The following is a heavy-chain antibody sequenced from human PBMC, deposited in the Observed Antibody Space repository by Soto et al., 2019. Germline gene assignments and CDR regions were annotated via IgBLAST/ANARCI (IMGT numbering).Heavy chain of an antibody. CDR2: IHYSGST. CDR1: AGSVRSGETY. CDR3: ARVGYSGSGDRALNWFDP. V-gene: IGHV4-30-4*01. D-gene: IGHD5-12*01. Sequence: PSETLSLTCNVSAGSVRSGETYWSWIRQSPGNGLEWIGYIHYSGSTYYNPSLRSRVTISVDTSKNQFSLKLSSVTAADTAVYYCARVGYSGSGDRALNWFDPWGQGTLVTVSS. J-gene: IGHJ5*02.